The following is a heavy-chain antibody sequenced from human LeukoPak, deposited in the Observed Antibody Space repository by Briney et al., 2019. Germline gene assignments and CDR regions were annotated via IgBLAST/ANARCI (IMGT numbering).Heavy chain of an antibody. CDR1: AYSFTEYY. CDR3: AREGRWGNAFDI. Sequence: ASVTLSCTTSAYSFTEYYMAWVRQGPGQGLEWMGWINPDNGYTNYAQKFQGRVTLIRDTSIITAYMEVSRLRSDDTAVYYCAREGRWGNAFDIWGQGTTATVSS. J-gene: IGHJ3*02. V-gene: IGHV1-2*02. CDR2: INPDNGYT. D-gene: IGHD7-27*01.